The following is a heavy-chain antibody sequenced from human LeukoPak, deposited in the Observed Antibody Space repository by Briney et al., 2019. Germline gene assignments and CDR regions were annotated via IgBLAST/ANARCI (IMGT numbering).Heavy chain of an antibody. CDR1: GFTFSGYG. CDR2: ISYDGHNE. J-gene: IGHJ4*02. CDR3: AREVGSGNSDRYFDY. D-gene: IGHD3-10*01. Sequence: PGGSLRLSCAASGFTFSGYGMHWVRQAPGKGLEWVAVISYDGHNEYYADSVKGRFTIFRDNAKNTLYLQMNSLRAEDTAVYYCAREVGSGNSDRYFDYWGQGTLVTVSS. V-gene: IGHV3-30*03.